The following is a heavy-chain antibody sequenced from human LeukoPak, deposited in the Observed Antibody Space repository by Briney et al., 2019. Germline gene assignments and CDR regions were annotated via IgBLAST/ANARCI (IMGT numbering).Heavy chain of an antibody. V-gene: IGHV4-59*01. CDR1: GGSFSGYY. CDR3: ARDPGNYYGMDV. J-gene: IGHJ6*02. Sequence: SETLSLTCAVYGGSFSGYYWSWLRQPPGKGLEWIGYIYYSGSTNYNPSLTSRVTISVGTSKNQFSLKLSSVTAADTAVYYCARDPGNYYGMDVWGQGTTITVSS. CDR2: IYYSGST. D-gene: IGHD1-14*01.